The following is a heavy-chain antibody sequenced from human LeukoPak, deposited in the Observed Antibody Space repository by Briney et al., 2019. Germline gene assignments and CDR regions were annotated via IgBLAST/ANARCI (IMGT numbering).Heavy chain of an antibody. J-gene: IGHJ4*02. CDR2: INPSGGST. V-gene: IGHV1-46*01. D-gene: IGHD6-25*01. Sequence: ASVKVSCKASGYTFTSYYMHWVRQAPGQGLEWMGIINPSGGSTSYAQKFQGRATMTRDTSTSTVYMELSSLRSEDTAVYYCARDENEQRDFDYWGQGTLVTVSS. CDR3: ARDENEQRDFDY. CDR1: GYTFTSYY.